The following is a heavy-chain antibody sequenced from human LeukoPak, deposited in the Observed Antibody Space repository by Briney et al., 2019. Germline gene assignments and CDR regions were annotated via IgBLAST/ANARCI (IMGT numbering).Heavy chain of an antibody. CDR3: ARVLHRRNYDSSVYYGY. CDR1: GFTFGSYS. V-gene: IGHV3-48*01. CDR2: ISSSSSTI. D-gene: IGHD3-22*01. Sequence: GGSLRLSCAASGFTFGSYSMNWVRQAPGKGPEWVSYISSSSSTIYYADSVKGRFTISRDNAKNSLYLQMNSLRAEDTAVYYCARVLHRRNYDSSVYYGYWGQGTLVTVSS. J-gene: IGHJ4*02.